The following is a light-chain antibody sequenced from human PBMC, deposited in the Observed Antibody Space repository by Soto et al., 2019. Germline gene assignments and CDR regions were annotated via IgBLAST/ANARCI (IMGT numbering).Light chain of an antibody. CDR1: QTISSW. J-gene: IGKJ5*01. V-gene: IGKV1-5*01. Sequence: DIQMTQSPSTLSGSVGDRVTITCRASQTISSWLSWYQQKPGKAPNLLIYAAYSLQSGVPSRFRGSGSGTEFTITISGLLPEDFATYHCQQLNTLPFTFGQGTRLEIK. CDR2: AAY. CDR3: QQLNTLPFT.